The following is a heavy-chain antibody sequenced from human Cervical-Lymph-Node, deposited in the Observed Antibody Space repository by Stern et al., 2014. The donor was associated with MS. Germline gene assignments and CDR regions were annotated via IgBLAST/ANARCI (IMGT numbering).Heavy chain of an antibody. CDR2: IDYSGST. V-gene: IGHV4-59*01. CDR3: ARDGAAGFDP. J-gene: IGHJ5*02. CDR1: GGSISSYY. Sequence: VQLAESGPGLVKPSETLSLTCTVSGGSISSYYWSSIRQPPGKGLEWIGYIDYSGSTNYNPSLKSRVTISVDTSKNQFSLKLSSVTAADTAVYCCARDGAAGFDPWGQGTLVTVSS. D-gene: IGHD6-13*01.